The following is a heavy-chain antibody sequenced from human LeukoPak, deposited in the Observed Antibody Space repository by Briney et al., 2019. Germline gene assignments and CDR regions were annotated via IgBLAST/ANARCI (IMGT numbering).Heavy chain of an antibody. Sequence: GGSLRLSCAASGFTFNNYAMSWVRQAPGKGPEWVAAIRGNGGTTYYADSVKGRFTISRDNSKNRLYLQMSSLRAEDTAVYYCARDFSSTPEDWGQGTLVTVSS. J-gene: IGHJ4*02. CDR2: IRGNGGTT. V-gene: IGHV3-23*01. D-gene: IGHD6-13*01. CDR3: ARDFSSTPED. CDR1: GFTFNNYA.